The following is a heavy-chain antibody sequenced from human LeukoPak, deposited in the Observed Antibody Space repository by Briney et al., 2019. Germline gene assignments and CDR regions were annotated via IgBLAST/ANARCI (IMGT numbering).Heavy chain of an antibody. CDR2: INPNSGGT. V-gene: IGHV1-2*02. Sequence: ASVKVSCKASGYTFTSSGISWVRQAPGQGLEWMGWINPNSGGTNYAQKFQGRVTMTRDTSISTAYMELSRLRSDDTAVYYCARARGAAAEIDYWGQGTLVTVSS. CDR3: ARARGAAAEIDY. CDR1: GYTFTSSG. J-gene: IGHJ4*02. D-gene: IGHD6-13*01.